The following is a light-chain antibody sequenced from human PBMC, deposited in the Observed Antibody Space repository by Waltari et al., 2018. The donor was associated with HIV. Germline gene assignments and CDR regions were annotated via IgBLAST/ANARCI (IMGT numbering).Light chain of an antibody. Sequence: SYVLTQPPSLSVAPGQTARLTCEGKNLQSKAVHWSQQKPGQAPLLVLYDERHRPAGIADRFAGGKSGNAATLIISRVEVGDDADDYWQVWDSSSVHYVFGGGTRVTVL. CDR3: QVWDSSSVHYV. CDR2: DER. J-gene: IGLJ1*01. V-gene: IGLV3-21*02. CDR1: NLQSKA.